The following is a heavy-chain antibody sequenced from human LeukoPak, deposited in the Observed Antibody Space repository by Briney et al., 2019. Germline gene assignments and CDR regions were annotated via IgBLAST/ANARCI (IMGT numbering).Heavy chain of an antibody. CDR3: ARGAQVGGVANMDV. J-gene: IGHJ6*03. CDR1: GGSISSGGYY. D-gene: IGHD3-16*01. Sequence: PSQTLSLTCTVSGGSISSGGYYWSWIRQHPGKGLEWIGYIYYSGSTYYNPSLKSRVTISIDTSKNQFSLKLSSVTAADTAVYYCARGAQVGGVANMDVWGKGTTVTVSS. CDR2: IYYSGST. V-gene: IGHV4-31*03.